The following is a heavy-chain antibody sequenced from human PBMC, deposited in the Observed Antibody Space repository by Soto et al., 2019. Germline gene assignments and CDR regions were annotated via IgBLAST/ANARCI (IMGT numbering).Heavy chain of an antibody. CDR2: IYYSGST. D-gene: IGHD5-12*01. CDR1: GGSISSYY. CDR3: AREGDGWLPHGPLDY. V-gene: IGHV4-59*01. Sequence: SETLSLTCTVSGGSISSYYWSWIRQPPGKGLEWIGYIYYSGSTNYNPSLKSRVTISVDTSKNQFSLKLSSVTAADTAVYYCAREGDGWLPHGPLDYWGQGTLVTVSS. J-gene: IGHJ4*02.